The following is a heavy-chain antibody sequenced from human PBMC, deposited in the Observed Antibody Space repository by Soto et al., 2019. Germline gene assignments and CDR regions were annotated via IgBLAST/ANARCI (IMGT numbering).Heavy chain of an antibody. J-gene: IGHJ6*02. CDR1: GFTFSSYW. CDR3: ARETIMDYYYYYGMDV. Sequence: GGSLRLSCAASGFTFSSYWMSWVRQAPGKGLEWVANIKQDGSEKYYVDSVKGRFTISRDNAKNSLYLQMNSLRAEDTAVYYCARETIMDYYYYYGMDVWGQGTTVTVSS. D-gene: IGHD3-16*01. V-gene: IGHV3-7*01. CDR2: IKQDGSEK.